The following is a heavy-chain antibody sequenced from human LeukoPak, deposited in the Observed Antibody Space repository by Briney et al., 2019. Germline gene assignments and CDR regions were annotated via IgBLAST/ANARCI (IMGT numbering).Heavy chain of an antibody. Sequence: GGSLRLSCAASGFTFTDAWMTWVRQAPGKGLEWVANINQDGSEKYYVDSVKGRFTISRDNAKNSLFLQMNSLRAEDTAVYYCARRVDTVDIWGQGTTVTVSS. CDR2: INQDGSEK. V-gene: IGHV3-7*02. CDR3: ARRVDTVDI. D-gene: IGHD5-18*01. J-gene: IGHJ3*02. CDR1: GFTFTDAW.